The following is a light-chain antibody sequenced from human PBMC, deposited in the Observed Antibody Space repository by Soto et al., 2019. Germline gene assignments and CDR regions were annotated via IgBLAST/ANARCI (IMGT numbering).Light chain of an antibody. Sequence: EIVMTQSPATLSVSPVERATLSCRSSQSVGNYLAWYQQKPGQAPRLLIYGASSRATGIPDRFSGSGSGTDFTLTISRLEPEDFAVYYCQQYGSSPRTFGQGTKVDIK. CDR1: QSVGNY. CDR2: GAS. CDR3: QQYGSSPRT. J-gene: IGKJ1*01. V-gene: IGKV3-20*01.